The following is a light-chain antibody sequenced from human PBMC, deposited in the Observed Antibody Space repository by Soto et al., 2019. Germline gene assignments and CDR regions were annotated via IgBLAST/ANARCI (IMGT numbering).Light chain of an antibody. J-gene: IGKJ4*01. V-gene: IGKV3-15*01. CDR2: GAS. CDR3: QQYYPWPPLT. CDR1: QTVTSN. Sequence: EVVMTQSPATLSVSPGERATLSCRASQTVTSNLAWYQQKPGQAPRLLIYGASTRATDIPARFSGSGSGTEFTLTISSLQSEDFAVYYCQQYYPWPPLTFGGGTKVEIK.